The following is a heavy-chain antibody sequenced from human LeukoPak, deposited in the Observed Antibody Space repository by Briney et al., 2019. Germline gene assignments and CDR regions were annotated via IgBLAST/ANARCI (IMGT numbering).Heavy chain of an antibody. CDR2: IKQDGSEK. J-gene: IGHJ4*02. D-gene: IGHD6-19*01. V-gene: IGHV3-7*01. CDR3: AREGYSSGWYDPYYFDY. Sequence: GGSLRLSCAASGFTFSSYRMSWVRQAPGKGLEWVANIKQDGSEKYYVDSVKGRFTISRDNAKNSLYLQMNSLRAEDTAVYYCAREGYSSGWYDPYYFDYWGQGTLVTVSS. CDR1: GFTFSSYR.